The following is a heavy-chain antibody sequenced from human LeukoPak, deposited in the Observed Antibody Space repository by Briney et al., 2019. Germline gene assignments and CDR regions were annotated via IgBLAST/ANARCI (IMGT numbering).Heavy chain of an antibody. Sequence: ASVKVSCKASGYPFTTYDINWVRQAPGQGLEWMGWMNPNSRNTGYAQRFQGRVTMTRSTSISTAYMELSSLRSEDTAVYYCARGASRSFDYWGQGSLVTVSS. V-gene: IGHV1-8*01. CDR1: GYPFTTYD. CDR2: MNPNSRNT. CDR3: ARGASRSFDY. J-gene: IGHJ4*02.